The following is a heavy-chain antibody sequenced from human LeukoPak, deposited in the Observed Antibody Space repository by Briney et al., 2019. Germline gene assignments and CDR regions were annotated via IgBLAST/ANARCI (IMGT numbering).Heavy chain of an antibody. V-gene: IGHV4-61*02. CDR3: ARGTVVVPPDY. J-gene: IGHJ4*02. Sequence: SQTLSLTYTVSGGSISSGSYYWSWIRQPAGKGLEWIGRIYTSGSTNYNPSLKSRVTISVDTSKNQFSLKLSSVTAADTAVYYCARGTVVVPPDYWGQGTLVTVSS. CDR1: GGSISSGSYY. CDR2: IYTSGST. D-gene: IGHD2-2*01.